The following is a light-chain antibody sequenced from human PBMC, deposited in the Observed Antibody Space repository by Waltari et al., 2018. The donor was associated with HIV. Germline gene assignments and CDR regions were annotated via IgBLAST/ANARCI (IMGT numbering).Light chain of an antibody. CDR3: QSADSSGTSV. CDR1: ALPKQY. J-gene: IGLJ3*02. CDR2: KDT. V-gene: IGLV3-25*03. Sequence: SYELTQPPSVSVSPGQTARITCSGDALPKQYAYWYQQLPGQAPFLIIYKDTERPSGIPELFSASSSGKTVTLTISGVQAEDEADYYCQSADSSGTSVFGGGTKLTVL.